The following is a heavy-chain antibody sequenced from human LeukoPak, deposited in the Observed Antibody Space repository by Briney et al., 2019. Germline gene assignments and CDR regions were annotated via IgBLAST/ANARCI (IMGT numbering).Heavy chain of an antibody. Sequence: ASVKVSCKAAGYTFTSYGISWVRQAPGQRLKWMRWISAYNGNTNYAQKLQGRGTMTTDTSTSTAYMELRSLRSDDTAVYYCARDLTILEPHFDYWGQGTLVTVSS. CDR3: ARDLTILEPHFDY. J-gene: IGHJ4*02. CDR2: ISAYNGNT. D-gene: IGHD3-3*01. V-gene: IGHV1-18*01. CDR1: GYTFTSYG.